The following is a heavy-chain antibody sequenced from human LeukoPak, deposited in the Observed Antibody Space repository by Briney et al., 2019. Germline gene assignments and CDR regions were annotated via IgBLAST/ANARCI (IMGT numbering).Heavy chain of an antibody. D-gene: IGHD1-7*01. Sequence: ASVKVSCKASGYTFTSYYMHWARQAPGQGLEWMGIINPSGGSTSYAQKFQGRVTMTRDTSTSTVYMELSSLRSEDTAVYYCAFRELQKDAFDIWGQGTMVTVSS. J-gene: IGHJ3*02. CDR3: AFRELQKDAFDI. V-gene: IGHV1-46*01. CDR2: INPSGGST. CDR1: GYTFTSYY.